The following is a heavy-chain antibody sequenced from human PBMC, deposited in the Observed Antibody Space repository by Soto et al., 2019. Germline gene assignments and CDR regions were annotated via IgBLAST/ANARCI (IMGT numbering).Heavy chain of an antibody. CDR1: GGSFSTYY. D-gene: IGHD3-9*01. J-gene: IGHJ3*02. Sequence: PSGPLSLTCVVSGGSFSTYYYNWIRQSPGKGLEWIGEINHSGSNNYSPSLKSRVTMSLDTSKNQFSLKLTSVTAADTAVYYCARGGSNDWQVAFDIWGQGTMVTVSS. CDR3: ARGGSNDWQVAFDI. CDR2: INHSGSN. V-gene: IGHV4-34*01.